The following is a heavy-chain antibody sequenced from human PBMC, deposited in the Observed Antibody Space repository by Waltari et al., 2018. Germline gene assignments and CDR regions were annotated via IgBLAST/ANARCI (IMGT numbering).Heavy chain of an antibody. J-gene: IGHJ4*02. CDR1: GYSFTKYW. D-gene: IGHD3-9*01. V-gene: IGHV5-51*01. CDR2: IYPGDSDT. Sequence: GQSGAEVKKPGESLKISCKGSGYSFTKYWIGWVRQMPGKGLEWMGIIYPGDSDTRYSPSFQGQVTISADKSISTAYLQWSSLKASDTAMYYCVRGYDMFTSYSPLYLDYWGQGTLVTVSS. CDR3: VRGYDMFTSYSPLYLDY.